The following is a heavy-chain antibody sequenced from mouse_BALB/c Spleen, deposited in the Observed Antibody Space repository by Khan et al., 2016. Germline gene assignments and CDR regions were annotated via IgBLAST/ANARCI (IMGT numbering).Heavy chain of an antibody. V-gene: IGHV14-3*02. Sequence: VQLQQSGAESVKPGASVKLSCTATGFNIKDTYMYWVKQRPEQGLEWIGRIDPANGNTKYVPKFQGKATITADTSSYTAYLQLSSLTSEDAAVDYCARGLYYYGGSYYAMDYWGQGTSVTVSS. CDR1: GFNIKDTY. J-gene: IGHJ4*01. CDR3: ARGLYYYGGSYYAMDY. D-gene: IGHD1-1*01. CDR2: IDPANGNT.